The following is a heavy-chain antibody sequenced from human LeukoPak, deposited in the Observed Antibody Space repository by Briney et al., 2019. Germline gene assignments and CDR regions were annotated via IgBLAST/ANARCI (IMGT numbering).Heavy chain of an antibody. Sequence: TLSLTCTVSGGSFSSGGYYWSWIRQHPGKGLEWIGYIYYSGSTYYNPSLKSRVTISVDTSKNQFSLKLSSVTAADTAVYYCARATRPANDYGDYFDYWGQGTLVTVSS. D-gene: IGHD4-17*01. CDR1: GGSFSSGGYY. V-gene: IGHV4-31*03. J-gene: IGHJ4*02. CDR2: IYYSGST. CDR3: ARATRPANDYGDYFDY.